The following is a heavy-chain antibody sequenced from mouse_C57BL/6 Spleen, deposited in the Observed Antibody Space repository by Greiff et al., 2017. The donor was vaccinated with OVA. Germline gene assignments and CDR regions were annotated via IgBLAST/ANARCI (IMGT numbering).Heavy chain of an antibody. D-gene: IGHD2-2*01. V-gene: IGHV1-9*01. CDR1: GYTFTGYW. CDR2: ILPGSGST. J-gene: IGHJ4*01. CDR3: ASGGTRSTMVKGAMDY. Sequence: QVQLQQSGAELMKPGASVKLSCKATGYTFTGYWIEWVKQRPGHGLEWIGEILPGSGSTNYNEKFKGKATFTADTSSNTAYMQLSSLTTEDSAIYYCASGGTRSTMVKGAMDYWGQGTSVTVSS.